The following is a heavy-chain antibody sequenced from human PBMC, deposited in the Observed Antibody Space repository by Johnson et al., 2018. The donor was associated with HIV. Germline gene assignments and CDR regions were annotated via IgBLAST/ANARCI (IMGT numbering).Heavy chain of an antibody. V-gene: IGHV3-11*04. J-gene: IGHJ3*02. D-gene: IGHD5-24*01. Sequence: QVQLVESGGGLVKPGGSLRLSCAASGFTFSDYYMSWIRQAPGKGLEWVSYISSSGSTIYYADSVKGRFPISRDNAKNSLYLQMNSLRAEDTAVYYCARGGDGYNSRFREPFGAFDIWGQGTMVTVS. CDR3: ARGGDGYNSRFREPFGAFDI. CDR2: ISSSGSTI. CDR1: GFTFSDYY.